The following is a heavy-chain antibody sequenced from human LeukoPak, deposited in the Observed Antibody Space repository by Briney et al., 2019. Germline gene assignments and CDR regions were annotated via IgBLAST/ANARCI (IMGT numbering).Heavy chain of an antibody. Sequence: ASVKVSCKASGYTFTGYYMHWVRQAPGQGLEWMGWINPNSGGTNYAQKFQGWVTMTRDTSISTAYMELSRLRSDDTAVYYCARDGGSGSYYYYGMDVWGQGTTVTVSS. J-gene: IGHJ6*02. V-gene: IGHV1-2*04. CDR3: ARDGGSGSYYYYGMDV. D-gene: IGHD3-10*01. CDR1: GYTFTGYY. CDR2: INPNSGGT.